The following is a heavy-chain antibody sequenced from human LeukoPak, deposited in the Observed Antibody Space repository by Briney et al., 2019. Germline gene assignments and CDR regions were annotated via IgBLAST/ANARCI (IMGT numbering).Heavy chain of an antibody. Sequence: SXPTLVNPTQTLTLTCTFSGFSLSTSGVGVGWIRQPPGKALEWLALIYWNDDKRYSPSLKSRLTITKDTSKNQVVLTMTNMDPVDTATYYCAHSGTVTTPHDAFDIWGQGTMVTVSS. CDR3: AHSGTVTTPHDAFDI. CDR2: IYWNDDK. V-gene: IGHV2-5*01. D-gene: IGHD4-17*01. CDR1: GFSLSTSGVG. J-gene: IGHJ3*02.